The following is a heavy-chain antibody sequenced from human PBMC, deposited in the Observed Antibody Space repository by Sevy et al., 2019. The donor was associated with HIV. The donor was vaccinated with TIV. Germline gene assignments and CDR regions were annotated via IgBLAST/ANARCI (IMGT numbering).Heavy chain of an antibody. CDR2: ISYDGSNK. V-gene: IGHV3-30*03. J-gene: IGHJ6*02. CDR1: GFTFSRNG. D-gene: IGHD4-17*01. CDR3: AREAPGGDYSYYYSMDV. Sequence: GGSLRLSCAASGFTFSRNGMHWVRQAPGKGLEWVAFISYDGSNKYSADSVKGRCTISRDNSKNTLYLQMNSLRAEDTAVYYCAREAPGGDYSYYYSMDVWGQGTTVTVSS.